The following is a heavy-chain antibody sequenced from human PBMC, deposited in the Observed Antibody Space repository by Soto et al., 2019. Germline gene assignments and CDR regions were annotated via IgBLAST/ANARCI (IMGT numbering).Heavy chain of an antibody. CDR3: TDYYDSTGCPGH. V-gene: IGHV3-21*01. J-gene: IGHJ4*02. D-gene: IGHD3-22*01. Sequence: PRLSRAASGIAFSRYDMDWVRQAPGKGLEWVSSISGTGSYIFYADEVKGRFTISRDNAKNSLYLQMNGLRAEDTAVYYCTDYYDSTGCPGHWGQGSLVTASS. CDR2: ISGTGSYI. CDR1: GIAFSRYD.